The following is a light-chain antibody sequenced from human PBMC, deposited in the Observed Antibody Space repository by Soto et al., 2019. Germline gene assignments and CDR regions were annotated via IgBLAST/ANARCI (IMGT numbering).Light chain of an antibody. Sequence: QSVLTQPRSVSGSPGQSVTISCTGTSSDVGGYNLVSWYQQYPGKAPKVMIYDVSKRPSGVPDRVSGSKSGYTASLTISGLQAEDEADYYCCSYAGSATWVFGVGTKLTVL. J-gene: IGLJ3*02. CDR2: DVS. CDR1: SSDVGGYNL. CDR3: CSYAGSATWV. V-gene: IGLV2-11*01.